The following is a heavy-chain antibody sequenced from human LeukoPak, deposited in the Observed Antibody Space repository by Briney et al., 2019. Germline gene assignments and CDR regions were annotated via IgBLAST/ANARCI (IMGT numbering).Heavy chain of an antibody. D-gene: IGHD5-24*01. CDR3: GGYNSIPIGVDY. J-gene: IGHJ4*02. Sequence: PSETLSLTCTVSGGSISSGGYYWSWIRQPPGKGLEWIGYIYHSGSTYYNPSLKSRVTISVDRSKNQFSLKLSSVTAADTAVYYWGGYNSIPIGVDYWGQGTLVTVSS. V-gene: IGHV4-30-2*01. CDR2: IYHSGST. CDR1: GGSISSGGYY.